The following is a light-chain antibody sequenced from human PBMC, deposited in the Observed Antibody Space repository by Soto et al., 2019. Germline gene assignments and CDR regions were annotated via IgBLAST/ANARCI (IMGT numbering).Light chain of an antibody. V-gene: IGKV1-5*01. CDR2: DAS. CDR3: HQYGTAPLT. J-gene: IGKJ3*01. CDR1: QSISSW. Sequence: DIPMTQSPSTLSASVGDRVTITCRASQSISSWLAWYQQKPGKAPKLLIYDASSLESGVPSRFSGSGSGTEFTLSISRLEPEDFSVYYCHQYGTAPLTFGAGTKVDIK.